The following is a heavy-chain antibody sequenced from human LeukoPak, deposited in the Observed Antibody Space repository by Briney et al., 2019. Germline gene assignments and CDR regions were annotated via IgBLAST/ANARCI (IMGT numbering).Heavy chain of an antibody. D-gene: IGHD2-21*02. V-gene: IGHV3-30*18. J-gene: IGHJ6*02. Sequence: GGSLRLSCAGSGFTFSKYGVHWVRQAPGKGLEGVAAMSFDGGYKFYADSVKGRITMSGDTSKNTRYLQMNSLRGEDTAVYYCAKDAYERDGYGDHLRDFMDVWGQGTTVTVSS. CDR3: AKDAYERDGYGDHLRDFMDV. CDR1: GFTFSKYG. CDR2: MSFDGGYK.